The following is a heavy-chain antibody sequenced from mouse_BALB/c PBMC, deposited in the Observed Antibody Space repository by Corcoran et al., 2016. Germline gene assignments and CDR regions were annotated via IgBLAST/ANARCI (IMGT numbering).Heavy chain of an antibody. Sequence: EVQLQQSGPELVKPGASVKMSCKASGYTFTSYVMHWVKQKPGQGLEWLGYINPYNDGTKYNEKFKGKATLTSDKSSSTAYMELSSLTSEDSAVYYCAREGLRRLRRGSGAMYYWGQGTSVTVSS. CDR1: GYTFTSYV. CDR2: INPYNDGT. J-gene: IGHJ4*01. V-gene: IGHV1S136*01. D-gene: IGHD1-2*01. CDR3: AREGLRRLRRGSGAMYY.